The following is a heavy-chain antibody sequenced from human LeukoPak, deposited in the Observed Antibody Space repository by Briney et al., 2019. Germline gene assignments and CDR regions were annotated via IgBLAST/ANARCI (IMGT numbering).Heavy chain of an antibody. CDR1: GGSINNYY. V-gene: IGHV4-59*01. D-gene: IGHD3-10*01. J-gene: IGHJ6*03. CDR2: IYYSGRT. CDR3: ARDRGGSSADYYMDV. Sequence: SETLSLTCTLSGGSINNYYWTWMRQSPGKGLEGIADIYYSGRTNYNPPLRRRVTLSVDTSKNQCSTELTSVSAADTAVYYCARDRGGSSADYYMDVWGKGPTVTVSS.